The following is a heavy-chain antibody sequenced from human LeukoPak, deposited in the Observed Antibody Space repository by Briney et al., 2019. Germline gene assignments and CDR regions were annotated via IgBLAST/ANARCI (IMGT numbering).Heavy chain of an antibody. V-gene: IGHV1-69-2*01. CDR1: GYTFTDYC. Sequence: ASVKVSCKASGYTFTDYCMHWVQQAPGKGLKWMGRVDPEDGETIYAEKFQGRVTITADTSTDTAYMELSSLRSEDTAVYYCATVKEHKFWSGYYTDPQRWFDPWGQGTLVTVSP. CDR2: VDPEDGET. D-gene: IGHD3-3*01. CDR3: ATVKEHKFWSGYYTDPQRWFDP. J-gene: IGHJ5*02.